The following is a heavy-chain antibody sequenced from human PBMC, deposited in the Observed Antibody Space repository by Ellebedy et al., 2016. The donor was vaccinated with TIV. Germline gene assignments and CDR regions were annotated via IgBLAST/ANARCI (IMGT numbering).Heavy chain of an antibody. J-gene: IGHJ3*02. D-gene: IGHD1-26*01. CDR1: GGSFSGYY. V-gene: IGHV4-34*01. CDR3: ARGVGAATHDAFDI. CDR2: INHSGST. Sequence: MPSETLSLTCAVYGGSFSGYYWSWIRQPPGKGLEWIGEINHSGSTNYNPSLKSRVTISVDTSKNQFSLKMSSVTAADTAVYYCARGVGAATHDAFDIWGQGTMVTVSS.